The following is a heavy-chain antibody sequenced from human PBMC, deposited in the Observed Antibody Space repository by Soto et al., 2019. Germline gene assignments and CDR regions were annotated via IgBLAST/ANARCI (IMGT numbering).Heavy chain of an antibody. D-gene: IGHD5-18*01. CDR1: GYTFTSYG. CDR3: ARDGIIQLWPHYYYYYGMDV. V-gene: IGHV1-18*01. J-gene: IGHJ6*02. Sequence: QVQLVQSGAEVKKPGASVKVSCKASGYTFTSYGISWVRQAPGQGLEWMGWISAYNGNTNYAQKLQGRVTMTTDTSTSTAYMELRSLRSDDTAVYYCARDGIIQLWPHYYYYYGMDVWGQGTTVTVSS. CDR2: ISAYNGNT.